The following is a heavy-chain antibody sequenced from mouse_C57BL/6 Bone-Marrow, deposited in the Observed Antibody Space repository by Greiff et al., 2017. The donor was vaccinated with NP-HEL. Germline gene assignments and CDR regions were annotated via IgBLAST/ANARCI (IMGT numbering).Heavy chain of an antibody. CDR3: ARWNWDYYAMDY. CDR1: GYTFTSYW. CDR2: IHPNSGST. V-gene: IGHV1-64*01. J-gene: IGHJ4*01. Sequence: VKLQQPGAELVKPGASVKLSCKASGYTFTSYWMHWVKQRPGQGLEWIGMIHPNSGSTNYNEKFKSKATLTVDKSSSTAYMQLSSLTSEDSAVYYCARWNWDYYAMDYWGQGTSVTVSS. D-gene: IGHD4-1*01.